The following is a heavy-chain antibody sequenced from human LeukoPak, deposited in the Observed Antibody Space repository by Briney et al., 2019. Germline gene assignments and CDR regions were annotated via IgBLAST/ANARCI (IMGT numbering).Heavy chain of an antibody. CDR3: ARGRFSVYYFDY. D-gene: IGHD3-3*02. Sequence: SETLSLTCGASGGSFSDYYWSWIRQPPGKGLEWIGEIIHSGATSSNPSLKSRVTISMDPSKNQFSLKLSSVTAPDTAVYYCARGRFSVYYFDYWGQGSLVTVSS. CDR1: GGSFSDYY. CDR2: IIHSGAT. J-gene: IGHJ4*02. V-gene: IGHV4-34*01.